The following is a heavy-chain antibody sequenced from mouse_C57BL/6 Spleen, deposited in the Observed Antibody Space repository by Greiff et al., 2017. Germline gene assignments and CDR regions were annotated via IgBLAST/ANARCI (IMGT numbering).Heavy chain of an antibody. J-gene: IGHJ2*01. Sequence: EVQGVESGGGLVQPGGSLSLSCAASGFTFTDYYMSWVRQPPGKALEWLGFIRNKANGYTTEYSASVKGRFTISRDNSQIILYLLMNALRAEDSATYYCARCALNWDFDYWGQGTTLTVSS. V-gene: IGHV7-3*01. D-gene: IGHD4-1*01. CDR3: ARCALNWDFDY. CDR2: IRNKANGYTT. CDR1: GFTFTDYY.